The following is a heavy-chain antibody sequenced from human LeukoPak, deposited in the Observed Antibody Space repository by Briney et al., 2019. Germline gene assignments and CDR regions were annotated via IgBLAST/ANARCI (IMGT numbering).Heavy chain of an antibody. D-gene: IGHD6-19*01. CDR2: IWDDGSSK. V-gene: IGHV3-33*08. CDR1: GFTFSNYA. CDR3: ARGHSSGWLDYFDY. Sequence: GGSLRLSCAASGFTFSNYAMHWVRQAPGKGLQWVAVIWDDGSSKYYTDSVKGRFTISRDNSKNALYLQMYSLRVDDTAVYYCARGHSSGWLDYFDYWGQGALVTVSS. J-gene: IGHJ4*02.